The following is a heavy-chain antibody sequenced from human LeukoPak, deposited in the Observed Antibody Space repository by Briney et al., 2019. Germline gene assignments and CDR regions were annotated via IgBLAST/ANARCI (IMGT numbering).Heavy chain of an antibody. CDR1: GFTFSSYA. CDR3: AKTDLLGYCSSTSCHPY. CDR2: ISGSGGST. V-gene: IGHV3-23*01. Sequence: PGGSLRLSCAAFGFTFSSYAMSWVRQAPGKGLEWVSAISGSGGSTYYADSVKGRFTISRDNSKNTLYLQMNSLRAEDTAVYYCAKTDLLGYCSSTSCHPYWGQGTLVTVSS. J-gene: IGHJ4*02. D-gene: IGHD2-2*01.